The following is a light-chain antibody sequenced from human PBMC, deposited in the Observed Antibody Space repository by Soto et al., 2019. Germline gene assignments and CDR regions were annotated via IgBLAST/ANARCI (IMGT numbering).Light chain of an antibody. CDR1: QTISSW. V-gene: IGKV1-5*03. CDR3: QQSNIYSDA. J-gene: IGKJ1*01. CDR2: KAS. Sequence: DIQMTQSPSTLSGSVGDRVTITCRASQTISSWLAWYQQKPGKAPKLLIYKASTLKSGVPSRFSGSGSGTEFTLTISSLQPDDFATYCCQQSNIYSDAFGQGTKVELK.